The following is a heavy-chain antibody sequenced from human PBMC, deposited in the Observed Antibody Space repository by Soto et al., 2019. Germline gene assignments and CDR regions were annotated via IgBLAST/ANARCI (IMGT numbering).Heavy chain of an antibody. CDR2: ISGSGGST. Sequence: EVQLLESGGGLVQPGGSLRLSCAASGFTFSSYAMSWVRQAPGKGLEWVSAISGSGGSTYYADSVKGRFTISRDNSKNTLHLQMNRLRAEDTAVYYCASAAREYYYYGMDVWGQGTTVTVSS. CDR3: ASAAREYYYYGMDV. J-gene: IGHJ6*02. V-gene: IGHV3-23*01. CDR1: GFTFSSYA.